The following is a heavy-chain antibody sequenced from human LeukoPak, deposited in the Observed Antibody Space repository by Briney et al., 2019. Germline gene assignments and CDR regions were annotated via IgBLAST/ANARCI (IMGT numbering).Heavy chain of an antibody. CDR1: GFTFNNYA. CDR3: ARDQFGTGDRRDAFDI. J-gene: IGHJ3*02. Sequence: PGLSLRLSCAASGFTFNNYAMHWVRQAPGKGLEWIAFMSHDGSNKYYADSVKGRFTISRDNSKNTLYLQMNSLRAEDTAVYYCARDQFGTGDRRDAFDIWGQGTMVTVSS. CDR2: MSHDGSNK. D-gene: IGHD7-27*01. V-gene: IGHV3-30-3*01.